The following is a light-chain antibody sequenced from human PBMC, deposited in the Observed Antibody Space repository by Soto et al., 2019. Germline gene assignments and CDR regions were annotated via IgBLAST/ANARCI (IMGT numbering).Light chain of an antibody. V-gene: IGKV3D-20*02. CDR2: DAS. CDR3: QQRSNWLWT. Sequence: EIVLTQSPGTLSLSPGERATISCRASQSVSSTYLACQQQKPGQAPRLLIYDASNRATGIPDRFSGSGSGTDFTLTIRSIEPEEFAVYYCQQRSNWLWTFGQGTKVDIK. J-gene: IGKJ1*01. CDR1: QSVSSTY.